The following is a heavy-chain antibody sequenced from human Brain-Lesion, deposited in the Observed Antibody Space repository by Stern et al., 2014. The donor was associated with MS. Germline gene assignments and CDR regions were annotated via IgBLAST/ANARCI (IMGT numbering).Heavy chain of an antibody. V-gene: IGHV4-39*01. CDR2: LYYSGFT. D-gene: IGHD1-26*01. Sequence: QLQLQESGPGLVKPSETLSLTCTVSGGSISSSSYYWAWIRQPPGKGLEWIGNLYYSGFTYYNPSLKSRVTISVDISTKHFSMKMSAVTAADTAIYYCARHDSVPRPSQLYSARDRGPGYFDYWGQGTLVTVSS. J-gene: IGHJ4*02. CDR1: GGSISSSSYY. CDR3: ARHDSVPRPSQLYSARDRGPGYFDY.